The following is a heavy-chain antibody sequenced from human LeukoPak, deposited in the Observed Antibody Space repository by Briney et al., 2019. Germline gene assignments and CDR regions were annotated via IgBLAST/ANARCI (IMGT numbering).Heavy chain of an antibody. Sequence: RASETLSLTCTVSGGSISSYYWSWIRQPPGKGLEWIGYIYYSGSTNYNPSLKSRVTISVDTSKNQFSLKLSSVTAADTAVYYCATQEMATISFYYFDYWGQGTLVTVSS. D-gene: IGHD5-24*01. CDR1: GGSISSYY. CDR2: IYYSGST. V-gene: IGHV4-59*08. J-gene: IGHJ4*02. CDR3: ATQEMATISFYYFDY.